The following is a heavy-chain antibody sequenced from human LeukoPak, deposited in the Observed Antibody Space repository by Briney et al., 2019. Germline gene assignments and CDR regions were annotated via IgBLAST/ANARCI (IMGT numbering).Heavy chain of an antibody. D-gene: IGHD3-22*01. CDR2: IYYSGRT. CDR3: ARAKLYDSSGSFDY. V-gene: IGHV4-59*12. Sequence: PSETLSLTCTVSGGSINSYYWSWIRQPPGKGLEWIGYIYYSGRTSYNPSLKSRVTMSVDTSKNQFSLKLSSVTAADTAVYYCARAKLYDSSGSFDYWGQGTLVTVSS. CDR1: GGSINSYY. J-gene: IGHJ4*02.